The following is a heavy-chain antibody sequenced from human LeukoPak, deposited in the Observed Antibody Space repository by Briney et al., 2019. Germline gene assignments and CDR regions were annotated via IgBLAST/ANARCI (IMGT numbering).Heavy chain of an antibody. D-gene: IGHD3-16*02. J-gene: IGHJ6*03. CDR2: IYYSGST. CDR1: GGSISSYY. Sequence: PSETLSLTCTVSGGSISSYYWSWLRQPPGKGLEWIGYIYYSGSTNYNPSLKSRVTISVDTSKNQFSLKLSSVTAADPAVYYCASLSSQYYYYYMDVWGKGTTVTVSS. CDR3: ASLSSQYYYYYMDV. V-gene: IGHV4-59*01.